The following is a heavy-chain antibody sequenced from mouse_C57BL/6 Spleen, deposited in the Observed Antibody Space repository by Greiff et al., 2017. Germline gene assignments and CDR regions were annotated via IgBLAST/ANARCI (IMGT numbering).Heavy chain of an antibody. CDR2: IDPSDSYT. Sequence: VQLQQPGAELVKPGASVKLSCKASGYTFTSYWMQWVKQRPGQGLEWIGEIDPSDSYTNYNQKFKGKATLTVDTSSSAAYMQLSSLTSEDSAVYYCARKSTVVDDYWGQGTTLTVSS. V-gene: IGHV1-50*01. CDR1: GYTFTSYW. D-gene: IGHD1-1*01. J-gene: IGHJ2*01. CDR3: ARKSTVVDDY.